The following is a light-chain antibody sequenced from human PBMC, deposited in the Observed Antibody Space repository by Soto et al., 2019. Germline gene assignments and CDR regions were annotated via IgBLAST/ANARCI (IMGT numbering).Light chain of an antibody. CDR2: ETY. Sequence: DIVLTQSPATLSLSPGERATLSCRASQSVRGYLAWYQHKPGQPPRLLIYETYNRATGTPARFSGIGYGTDFTLTISSLEPEDFAVYYCQQRSSWPLVTFGPGTRVDIK. V-gene: IGKV3-11*01. CDR3: QQRSSWPLVT. CDR1: QSVRGY. J-gene: IGKJ3*01.